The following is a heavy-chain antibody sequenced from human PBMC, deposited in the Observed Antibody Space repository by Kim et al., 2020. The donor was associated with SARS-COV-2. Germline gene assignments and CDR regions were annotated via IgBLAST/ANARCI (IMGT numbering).Heavy chain of an antibody. CDR3: GREDEGSYFYYYFYGVDV. CDR1: GFPFSSSG. CDR2: VWHDDSNK. J-gene: IGHJ6*02. V-gene: IGHV3-33*01. D-gene: IGHD3-10*01. Sequence: GGSLRLSCAVSGFPFSSSGIHWVRQAPGKGLEWVAVVWHDDSNKYYADSVKGRFTISRDKSKNMVYLQMNSLRVDDTAVYYCGREDEGSYFYYYFYGVDVWGQGTTVTVSS.